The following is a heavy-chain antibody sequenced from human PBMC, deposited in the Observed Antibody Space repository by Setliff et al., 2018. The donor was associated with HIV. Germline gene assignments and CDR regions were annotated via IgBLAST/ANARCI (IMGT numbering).Heavy chain of an antibody. Sequence: PSETLSLTCTVSGGSISSSSYYWGWIRQPTGKGLEWIGSIHESGSTHYNPSLKSRVTISVDTSKNQFSLKLSSVTAADTAVYYCGNQAVVPADMDYYYYIDVWGKGTTVTVSS. CDR3: GNQAVVPADMDYYYYIDV. V-gene: IGHV4-39*01. J-gene: IGHJ6*03. CDR2: IHESGST. CDR1: GGSISSSSYY. D-gene: IGHD2-2*01.